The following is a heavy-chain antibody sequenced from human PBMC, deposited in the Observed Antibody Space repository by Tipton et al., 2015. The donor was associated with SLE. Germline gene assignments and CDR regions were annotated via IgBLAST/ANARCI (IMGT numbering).Heavy chain of an antibody. V-gene: IGHV4-39*07. Sequence: LRLSCTVSGGSISSSRYYWGWIRQPPGKGLEWIGSIYHSGTAYYNPPLKSRVTISVDTSKNQFSLKLSSVTAADTAVYYCARGDCSSTSCLDYWGQGTLVTVSS. CDR1: GGSISSSRYY. CDR3: ARGDCSSTSCLDY. J-gene: IGHJ4*02. D-gene: IGHD2-2*01. CDR2: IYHSGTA.